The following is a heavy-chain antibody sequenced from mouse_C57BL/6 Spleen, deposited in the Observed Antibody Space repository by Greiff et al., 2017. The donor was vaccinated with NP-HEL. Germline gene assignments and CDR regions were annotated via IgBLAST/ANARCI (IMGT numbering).Heavy chain of an antibody. V-gene: IGHV5-4*01. CDR1: GFTFSSYA. CDR2: ISDGGSYT. D-gene: IGHD2-3*01. Sequence: EVQLMESGGGLVKPGGSLKLSCAASGFTFSSYAMSWVRQTPEKRLEWVATISDGGSYTYYPNNVKGRFTISRDNAKNNLYLQMSHLKSEDTAMYSCARNRWALDYWGQGTTLTVSS. CDR3: ARNRWALDY. J-gene: IGHJ2*01.